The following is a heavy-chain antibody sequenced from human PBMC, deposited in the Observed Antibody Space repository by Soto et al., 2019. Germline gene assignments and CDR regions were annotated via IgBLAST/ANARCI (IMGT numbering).Heavy chain of an antibody. Sequence: QVLLMQSGAEVKKPGASVKVSCEASGYSFSSFGINWVRQAPGQGLEWMGRISGDNGDTKIAQKFQGRVTLATDTSTSTAYMEVKSLSSDDTAVYYCARDSRYENHGAPFDYWGQGALVTVSS. J-gene: IGHJ4*02. CDR2: ISGDNGDT. CDR3: ARDSRYENHGAPFDY. D-gene: IGHD1-20*01. CDR1: GYSFSSFG. V-gene: IGHV1-18*01.